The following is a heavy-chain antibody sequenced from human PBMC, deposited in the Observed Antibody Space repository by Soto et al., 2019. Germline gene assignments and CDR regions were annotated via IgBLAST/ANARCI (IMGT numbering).Heavy chain of an antibody. CDR1: GGTFSSYA. V-gene: IGHV1-69*12. CDR3: ARGIVVVVADYYYYYGMDV. D-gene: IGHD2-15*01. Sequence: QVQLVQSGAEVKKPGSSVKVSCKASGGTFSSYAISWVRQAPGQGLEWMGGIIPLFGTANYAQKFQGRVTITADESTSTAYMELSSLRSEDTAVYYCARGIVVVVADYYYYYGMDVWGQGTTVTVSS. J-gene: IGHJ6*02. CDR2: IIPLFGTA.